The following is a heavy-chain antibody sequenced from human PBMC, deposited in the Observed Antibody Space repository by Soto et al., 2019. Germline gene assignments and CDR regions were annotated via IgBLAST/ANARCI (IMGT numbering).Heavy chain of an antibody. J-gene: IGHJ4*02. V-gene: IGHV3-13*01. CDR2: IGTAGDT. Sequence: GGSLRLSCAASGFTFSSYDMHWVRQATGKGLEWVSAIGTAGDTYYPGSVKGRFTISRENAKNSLYLQMNSLRAGDTAVYYCARVGIREDYYGSGSYYNPYYFDYWGQGTLVTVSS. D-gene: IGHD3-10*01. CDR1: GFTFSSYD. CDR3: ARVGIREDYYGSGSYYNPYYFDY.